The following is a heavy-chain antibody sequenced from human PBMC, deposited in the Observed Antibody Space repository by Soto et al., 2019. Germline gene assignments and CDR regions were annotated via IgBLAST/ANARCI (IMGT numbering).Heavy chain of an antibody. CDR1: GFTFSSYA. CDR2: ISGSGGST. J-gene: IGHJ4*02. D-gene: IGHD3-3*01. V-gene: IGHV3-23*01. CDR3: AKYFLGSGVRFDASIDY. Sequence: GGSLRLSCAASGFTFSSYAMSWVRQAPGKGLEWVSAISGSGGSTYYADSVKGRFTISRDNSKNTLYLQMNSLRAEDTAVYYCAKYFLGSGVRFDASIDYWGQGTLVTVSS.